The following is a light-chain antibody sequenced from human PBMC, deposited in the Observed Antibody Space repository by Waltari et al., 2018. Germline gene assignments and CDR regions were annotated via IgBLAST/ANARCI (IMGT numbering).Light chain of an antibody. V-gene: IGLV2-8*01. J-gene: IGLJ3*02. CDR1: NNDVGAYQY. Sequence: QSALTQPPSASGSLGQSVTISCTGTNNDVGAYQYDSWYQQYPGKAPKLLIYDVTKRPSGVSDRFSGSKSGRTASLTVSGLQPEDEAIYSCCSYAGADSLLFGGGTKLTVL. CDR3: CSYAGADSLL. CDR2: DVT.